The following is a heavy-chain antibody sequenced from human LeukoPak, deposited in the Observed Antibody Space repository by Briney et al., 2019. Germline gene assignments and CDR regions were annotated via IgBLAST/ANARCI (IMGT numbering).Heavy chain of an antibody. Sequence: GASVKVSCKTSEYTFTGYYMHWVRQAPGQGLEWLGWINPNGGGTNYAQKFQGRVTMTRDTSISTAYMELSRLTSDDTAVYYCAREGYCTGGSCLDVWGQGTLVTVSS. V-gene: IGHV1-2*02. CDR1: EYTFTGYY. CDR2: INPNGGGT. D-gene: IGHD2-15*01. J-gene: IGHJ4*02. CDR3: AREGYCTGGSCLDV.